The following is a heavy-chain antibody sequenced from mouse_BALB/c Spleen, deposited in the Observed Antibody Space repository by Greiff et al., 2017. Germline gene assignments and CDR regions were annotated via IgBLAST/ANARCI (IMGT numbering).Heavy chain of an antibody. D-gene: IGHD2-1*01. CDR2: ISYSGST. Sequence: EVKLQESGPSLVKPSQTLSLTCSVTGDSITSGYWNWIRKFPGNKLEYMGYISYSGSTYYNPSLKSRISITRDTSKNQYYLQLNSVTTEDTATYYCARYGGNYPWFAYWGQGTLVTVSA. CDR1: GDSITSGY. CDR3: ARYGGNYPWFAY. V-gene: IGHV3-8*02. J-gene: IGHJ3*01.